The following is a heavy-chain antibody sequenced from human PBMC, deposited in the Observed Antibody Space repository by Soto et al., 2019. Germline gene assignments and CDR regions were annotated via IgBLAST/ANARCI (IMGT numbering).Heavy chain of an antibody. V-gene: IGHV4-39*01. J-gene: IGHJ6*03. CDR1: GGSISSSSYY. CDR3: ARQFQGGTGLIYYYYYYMDV. Sequence: SETLSLTCTVSGGSISSSSYYWGWIRQPPGKGLEWIGSIYYSGSTYYNPSLKSRVTISVDTSKDQFSLKLSSVTAADTAVYYCARQFQGGTGLIYYYYYYMDVWGKGTTVTVSS. D-gene: IGHD3-9*01. CDR2: IYYSGST.